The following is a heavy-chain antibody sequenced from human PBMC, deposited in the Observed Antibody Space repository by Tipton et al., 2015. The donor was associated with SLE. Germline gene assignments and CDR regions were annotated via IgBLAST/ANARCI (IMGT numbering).Heavy chain of an antibody. Sequence: QVQLVQSGGGLVQPGGSLRLSCAASGFTFSSYAMHWVRQAPGKGLEWVALIFFDGSTKFYADSVRGRFTISRDNSRNTLYLQMNSLRAEDTAVYYCARVTTTGWLGYFDFWGQGTLVTVSS. D-gene: IGHD6-19*01. CDR3: ARVTTTGWLGYFDF. CDR2: IFFDGSTK. CDR1: GFTFSSYA. J-gene: IGHJ4*02. V-gene: IGHV3-30*04.